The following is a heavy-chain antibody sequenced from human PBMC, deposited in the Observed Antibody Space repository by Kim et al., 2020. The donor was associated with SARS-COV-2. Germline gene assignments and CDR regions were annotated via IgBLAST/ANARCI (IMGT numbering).Heavy chain of an antibody. J-gene: IGHJ6*02. Sequence: SETLSLTCAVYGGSFSGYYWSWIRQPPGKGLEWIGEINHSGSTNYNPSLKSRVTISVDTSKNQFSLKLSSVTAADTAVYYCARVDGCSGGSCRLYYYYGMDVWGQGTTVTVSS. D-gene: IGHD2-15*01. CDR3: ARVDGCSGGSCRLYYYYGMDV. V-gene: IGHV4-34*01. CDR1: GGSFSGYY. CDR2: INHSGST.